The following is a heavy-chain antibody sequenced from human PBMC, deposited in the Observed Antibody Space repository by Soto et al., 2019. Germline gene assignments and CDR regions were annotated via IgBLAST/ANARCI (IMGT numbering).Heavy chain of an antibody. J-gene: IGHJ6*02. CDR3: ARSQGSSTSLVIYYDYYYGMDV. CDR2: VITSPGKA. V-gene: IGHV1-69*01. Sequence: QVQLVQSGAEVKKPGSSVKVSCTASGVTFGSYAISWVRQAPGQGLEWMGGVITSPGKANYAQKFQGRVTIAADESTSTAYIELSSLRSEDTAVYYCARSQGSSTSLVIYYDYYYGMDVWGQGNTVTVSS. CDR1: GVTFGSYA. D-gene: IGHD2-2*01.